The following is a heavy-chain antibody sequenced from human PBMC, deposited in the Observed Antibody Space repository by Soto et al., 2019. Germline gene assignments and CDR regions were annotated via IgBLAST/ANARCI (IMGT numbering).Heavy chain of an antibody. CDR2: ISSSSSYI. J-gene: IGHJ4*02. D-gene: IGHD6-6*01. Sequence: GGSLRLSCAASGFTFSSYSMNWVRQAPGKGLEWVSSISSSSSYIYYADSVKGRFTISRDNAKNSLYLQMNSLRAEDTAVYYCATGIAARFYLDYWGQGTLVTVS. CDR3: ATGIAARFYLDY. CDR1: GFTFSSYS. V-gene: IGHV3-21*01.